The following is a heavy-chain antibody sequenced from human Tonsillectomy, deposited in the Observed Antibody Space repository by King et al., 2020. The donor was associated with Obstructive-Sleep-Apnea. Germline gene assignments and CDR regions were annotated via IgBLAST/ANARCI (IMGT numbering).Heavy chain of an antibody. CDR1: GGSFRSYY. CDR3: ARNLGVAARPDNWFDP. V-gene: IGHV4-59*01. J-gene: IGHJ5*02. Sequence: VQLQESGPRLVKPSETLSLTCTVSGGSFRSYYWSWIRQSPGKGLEWIGYIHYSGNTNYNPSLKSRVTMSVDTSKNQFSLRLSSLTPADTAVYYCARNLGVAARPDNWFDPWARAPWSPSPQ. D-gene: IGHD6-6*01. CDR2: IHYSGNT.